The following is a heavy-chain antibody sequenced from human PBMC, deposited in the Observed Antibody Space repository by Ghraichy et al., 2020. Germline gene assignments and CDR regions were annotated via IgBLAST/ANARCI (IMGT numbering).Heavy chain of an antibody. J-gene: IGHJ5*02. D-gene: IGHD6-13*01. Sequence: IGYIYYSGSTYYNPSLKSRVTISVDTSKNQFSLKLSSVTAADTAVYYCARDCCAASTSNWFVP. CDR3: ARDCCAASTSNWFVP. CDR2: IYYSGST. V-gene: IGHV4-31*02.